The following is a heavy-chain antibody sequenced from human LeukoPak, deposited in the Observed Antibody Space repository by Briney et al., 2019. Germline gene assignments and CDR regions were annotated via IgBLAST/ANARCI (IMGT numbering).Heavy chain of an antibody. CDR3: ASSGTGTVWFDP. D-gene: IGHD3-10*01. V-gene: IGHV1-46*01. CDR1: GYTFTSYY. CDR2: INPSGGST. Sequence: ASVKVSCKASGYTFTSYYMHWVRQAPGQGLEWMEIINPSGGSTSYAQKFQGRVTMTRDTSTSTVYMELSSLRSEDTAVYYCASSGTGTVWFDPWGQGTLVTVSS. J-gene: IGHJ5*02.